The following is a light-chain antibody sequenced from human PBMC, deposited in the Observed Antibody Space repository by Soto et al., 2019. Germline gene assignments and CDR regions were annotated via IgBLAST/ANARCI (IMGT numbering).Light chain of an antibody. CDR2: STN. CDR3: VLYMGSGIWV. CDR1: SGSVSTSYY. Sequence: QAVVTQEPSFSVSPGRTVTLTCGLSSGSVSTSYYPSWYQQTPGEAPRTLIYSTNSRSSGVPDRFSGSIPVNKAALTITGAQADDESDYYCVLYMGSGIWVFGGGTKLTVL. J-gene: IGLJ3*02. V-gene: IGLV8-61*01.